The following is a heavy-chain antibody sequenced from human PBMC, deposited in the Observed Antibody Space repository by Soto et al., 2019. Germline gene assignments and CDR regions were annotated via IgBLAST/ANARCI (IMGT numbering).Heavy chain of an antibody. D-gene: IGHD6-13*01. J-gene: IGHJ4*02. CDR1: GGSISSSNW. V-gene: IGHV4-4*02. CDR3: ARTQKDSSSWYVPGEVTDY. CDR2: IYHSGTT. Sequence: QVQLQESGPGLVKPSGTLSLTCAVSGGSISSSNWWSWVRQPPGKGLEWIGEIYHSGTTNYNPSLRSRVTISVDKSKNQFSLKLTSVTAADTAVYFCARTQKDSSSWYVPGEVTDYWGQGTLVTVSS.